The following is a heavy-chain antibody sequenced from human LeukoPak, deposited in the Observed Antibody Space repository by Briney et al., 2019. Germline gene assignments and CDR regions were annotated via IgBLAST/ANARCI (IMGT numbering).Heavy chain of an antibody. CDR2: INEDGSDK. CDR1: GFTFSDHC. CDR3: ARGNVAFSRDY. V-gene: IGHV3-7*01. D-gene: IGHD2-15*01. Sequence: GGSLRLSCAASGFTFSDHCMICARQSPGKGLEWVANINEDGSDKYYVDSMKGRITISRDNVKHSLYLQMHRLRAEDTAVYYCARGNVAFSRDYWGQGTLATVST. J-gene: IGHJ4*02.